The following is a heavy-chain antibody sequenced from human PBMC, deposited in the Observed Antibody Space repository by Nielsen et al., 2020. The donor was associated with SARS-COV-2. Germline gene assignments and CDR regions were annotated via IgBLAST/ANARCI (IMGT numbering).Heavy chain of an antibody. V-gene: IGHV3-48*02. CDR2: ISSSSSTI. CDR3: AREREGYYYYGMDV. J-gene: IGHJ6*02. D-gene: IGHD1-26*01. Sequence: VRQAPGKGLEWVSYISSSSSTIYYADSVKGRFTISRDNAKNSLYLQMNSLRDEDTAVYYCAREREGYYYYGMDVWGQGTTVTVSS.